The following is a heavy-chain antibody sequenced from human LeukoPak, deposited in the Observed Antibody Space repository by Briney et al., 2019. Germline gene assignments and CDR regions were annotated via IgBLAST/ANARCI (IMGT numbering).Heavy chain of an antibody. J-gene: IGHJ4*02. Sequence: GGSLRLSCAASGFTFSSYAMTWVHQAPGKGLEWVGFIRSKIYGGTPEYAASVKGRFTISRDDSKGIAYLQMNSLKTEDTAVYYCTRDQTPYYWGQGTLVTVSS. CDR1: GFTFSSYA. V-gene: IGHV3-49*04. CDR2: IRSKIYGGTP. CDR3: TRDQTPYY.